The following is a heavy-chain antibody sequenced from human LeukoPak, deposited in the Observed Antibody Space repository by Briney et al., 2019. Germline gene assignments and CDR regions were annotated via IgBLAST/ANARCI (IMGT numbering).Heavy chain of an antibody. CDR2: INHSGST. CDR1: GGSFSGYY. V-gene: IGHV4-34*01. CDR3: ARAIVVVITTKRGPFDY. J-gene: IGHJ4*02. Sequence: SETLSLTCAVYGGSFSGYYWSWIRQPPGKGLEWIGEINHSGSTNYNPSLKSRVTISVDTSKNQFSLKLSSVTAADTAVYYCARAIVVVITTKRGPFDYWGQGTLVTVSS. D-gene: IGHD3-22*01.